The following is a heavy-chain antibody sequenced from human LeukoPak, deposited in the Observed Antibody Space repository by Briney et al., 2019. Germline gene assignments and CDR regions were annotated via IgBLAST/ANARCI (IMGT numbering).Heavy chain of an antibody. V-gene: IGHV3-7*01. D-gene: IGHD2/OR15-2a*01. Sequence: GGSLRLSCVVSGFMFSSNTMTWVRQAPGKGLEWVANIKEDGSEKHYVDSVKGRSTISRDDAKNSLYLQMNSLRAEDTAVYYCATGGRRYYADWGQGTLVTVSS. J-gene: IGHJ4*02. CDR2: IKEDGSEK. CDR3: ATGGRRYYAD. CDR1: GFMFSSNT.